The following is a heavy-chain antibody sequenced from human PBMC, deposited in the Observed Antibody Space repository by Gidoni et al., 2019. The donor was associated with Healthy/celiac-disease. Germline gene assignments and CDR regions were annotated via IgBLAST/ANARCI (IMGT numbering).Heavy chain of an antibody. D-gene: IGHD1-26*01. CDR2: INPNSGGT. CDR3: ARSWTPRGATKVYYGMDV. Sequence: QVQLVQSGAEVKKPGASVKVSCKASGYTFTGYYMHWVRQAPGQGLEWMGWINPNSGGTNYAQKFQGRVTMTRDTSISTAYMELSRLRSDDTAVYYCARSWTPRGATKVYYGMDVWGQGTTVTVSS. V-gene: IGHV1-2*02. CDR1: GYTFTGYY. J-gene: IGHJ6*02.